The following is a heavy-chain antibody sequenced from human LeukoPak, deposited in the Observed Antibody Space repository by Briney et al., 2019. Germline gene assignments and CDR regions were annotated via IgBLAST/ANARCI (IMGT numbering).Heavy chain of an antibody. CDR3: ARGAYRITISWAFFDY. D-gene: IGHD3-3*01. J-gene: IGHJ4*02. V-gene: IGHV4-34*01. CDR1: GGSFSGYY. Sequence: KPSETLSLTCAVYGGSFSGYYWSWIRQPPGKGLEWIGEINHSGSTNYNPSLKSRVTISVDTSKNQFSLKLSSVTAADTAVYYCARGAYRITISWAFFDYWGQGALVTVSS. CDR2: INHSGST.